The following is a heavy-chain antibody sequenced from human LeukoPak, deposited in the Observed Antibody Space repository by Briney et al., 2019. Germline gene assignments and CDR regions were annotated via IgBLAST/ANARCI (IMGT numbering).Heavy chain of an antibody. Sequence: TSETLSLTCTVSGGSISSYYWSWIRQPAGKGLEWIGRIYTSGSTNYNPSLKSRVTMSVDTSKNQFSLKLGSVTAADTAVYYCARGTVMSSGYYFWAAFDTWGQGTMVTVSS. CDR2: IYTSGST. J-gene: IGHJ3*02. D-gene: IGHD3-22*01. CDR3: ARGTVMSSGYYFWAAFDT. V-gene: IGHV4-4*07. CDR1: GGSISSYY.